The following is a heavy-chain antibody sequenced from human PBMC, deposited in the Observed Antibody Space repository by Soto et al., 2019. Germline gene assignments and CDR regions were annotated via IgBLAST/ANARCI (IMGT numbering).Heavy chain of an antibody. V-gene: IGHV4-34*01. CDR2: INHSGST. CDR3: ARAITIFGGTPRYYYYMDV. J-gene: IGHJ6*03. Sequence: SETLSLTCAVYGGSFSGYYWSWIRQPPGKGLEWIGEINHSGSTNYNPSLKSRVTISVDTSKNQFSLKLSSVTAADTAVYYCARAITIFGGTPRYYYYMDVWGKGTTVTVSS. CDR1: GGSFSGYY. D-gene: IGHD3-3*01.